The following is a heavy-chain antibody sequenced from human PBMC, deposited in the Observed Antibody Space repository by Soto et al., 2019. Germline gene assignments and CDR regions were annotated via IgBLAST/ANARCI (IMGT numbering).Heavy chain of an antibody. J-gene: IGHJ4*02. V-gene: IGHV2-5*02. CDR2: IYWDDDK. CDR3: AHILPLWISDY. CDR1: GFSITTSGVG. Sequence: QITLKESGPTLVKPTQTLTLTCTFSGFSITTSGVGVGWIRQPPGKALEWLALIYWDDDKRYNPSLKSRLTISRDTAIIPVVHTMPNLPPAETATYHCAHILPLWISDYWGQGTLVTVSS. D-gene: IGHD3-10*01.